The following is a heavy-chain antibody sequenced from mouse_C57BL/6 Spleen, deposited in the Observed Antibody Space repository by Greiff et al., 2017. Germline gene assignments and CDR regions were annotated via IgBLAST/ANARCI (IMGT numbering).Heavy chain of an antibody. Sequence: QVQLQQPGAELVRPGSSVKLSCKASGYTFTSYWMHWVKQRPIQGLEWIGNIDPSDSETHYNQKFKDKATLTVDKSSSTAYMQLSSLTSEDSAVYYCARGRVTNYGNYDYFDYWGQGTTLTVSS. CDR3: ARGRVTNYGNYDYFDY. CDR1: GYTFTSYW. V-gene: IGHV1-52*01. D-gene: IGHD2-1*01. CDR2: IDPSDSET. J-gene: IGHJ2*01.